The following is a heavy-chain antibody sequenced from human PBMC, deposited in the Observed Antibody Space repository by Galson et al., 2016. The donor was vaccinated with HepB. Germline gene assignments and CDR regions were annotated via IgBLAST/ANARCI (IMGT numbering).Heavy chain of an antibody. V-gene: IGHV3-7*04. D-gene: IGHD3-10*01. CDR3: ARGSYYGSGSYGIYFDY. CDR2: IKRDGTEK. CDR1: GFTFNNYW. J-gene: IGHJ4*02. Sequence: SLRLSCAAPGFTFNNYWMSWVRQAPGKGLEWVANIKRDGTEKYYLDSVEGRFTVSRDNAKNSLSLQMDSLRAEDTAVYYCARGSYYGSGSYGIYFDYWGQGTLVTVSS.